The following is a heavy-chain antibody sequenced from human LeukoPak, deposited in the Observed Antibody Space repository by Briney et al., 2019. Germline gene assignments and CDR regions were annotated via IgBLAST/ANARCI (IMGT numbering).Heavy chain of an antibody. J-gene: IGHJ4*02. Sequence: GSLRLSCAVSGVSIRGYWMSWVRQAPGKGLEWVANIKQDGSERYYVDSVKGRFTISRDNAKNSVSLQMNSLRVEDTALYYCATDGGPFDNWGQGTLVAVSS. CDR2: IKQDGSER. CDR1: GVSIRGYW. V-gene: IGHV3-7*01. CDR3: ATDGGPFDN.